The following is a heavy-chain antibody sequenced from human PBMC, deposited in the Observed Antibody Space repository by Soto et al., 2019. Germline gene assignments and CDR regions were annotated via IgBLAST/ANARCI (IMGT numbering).Heavy chain of an antibody. J-gene: IGHJ4*02. Sequence: MKISCKGSGYSFTTSWIGWVRQMPGEGLEWLGVIYPGDSDTRYSPSFQGQVTISADKSINTAYLQGGSLKASDSAIYYCARSAGNAGRFSEYWGQ. CDR3: ARSAGNAGRFSEY. D-gene: IGHD2-15*01. V-gene: IGHV5-51*01. CDR2: IYPGDSDT. CDR1: GYSFTTSW.